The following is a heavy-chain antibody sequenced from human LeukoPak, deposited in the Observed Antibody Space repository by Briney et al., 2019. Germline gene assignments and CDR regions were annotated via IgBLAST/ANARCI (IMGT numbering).Heavy chain of an antibody. D-gene: IGHD3-3*01. Sequence: GGTLRLSCAASGFTFSDYYMSWIRQAPGKGLEWVSYISSSGSTIYYADSAKGRFTISRDNAKNSLYLQMNSLRAEDTAVYYCAGSQPYYDFWSGYYKPSVWDVDVWGKGTTVTVSS. CDR3: AGSQPYYDFWSGYYKPSVWDVDV. CDR1: GFTFSDYY. J-gene: IGHJ6*04. CDR2: ISSSGSTI. V-gene: IGHV3-11*04.